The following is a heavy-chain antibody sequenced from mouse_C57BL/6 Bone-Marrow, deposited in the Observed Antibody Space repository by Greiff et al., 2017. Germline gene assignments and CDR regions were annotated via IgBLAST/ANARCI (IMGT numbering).Heavy chain of an antibody. Sequence: VQLQQSGAELARPGASVKLSCKASGYTFTSYGISWVKQRTGQGLEWIGEIYPRSGNTYYNEKIKGQATLTAAKSSSTSYMELRSLTSEDSAVYYCAIGIYYDFTWFAYWGQGTLGTVSA. CDR2: IYPRSGNT. D-gene: IGHD2-4*01. V-gene: IGHV1-81*01. CDR3: AIGIYYDFTWFAY. CDR1: GYTFTSYG. J-gene: IGHJ3*01.